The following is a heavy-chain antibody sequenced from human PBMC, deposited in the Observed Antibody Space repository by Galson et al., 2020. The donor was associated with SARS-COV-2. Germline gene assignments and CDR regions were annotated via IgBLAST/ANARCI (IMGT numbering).Heavy chain of an antibody. D-gene: IGHD3-3*01. CDR1: GFTFSSYW. CDR3: ARVRVDTIFGVVIIGESAFDI. J-gene: IGHJ3*02. Sequence: GGSLRLSCAASGFTFSSYWMHWVRQAPGKGLVWVSRIHSDGSRTSYADSVKGRFTISRDNAKNTLYLQMNSLRAEDTAVYYCARVRVDTIFGVVIIGESAFDIWGQGTMVTVSS. V-gene: IGHV3-74*01. CDR2: IHSDGSRT.